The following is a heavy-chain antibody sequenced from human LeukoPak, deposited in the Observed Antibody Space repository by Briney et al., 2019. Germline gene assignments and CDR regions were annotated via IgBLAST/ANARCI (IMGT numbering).Heavy chain of an antibody. CDR3: ARGVGSIAMVRGVIDWFDP. D-gene: IGHD3-10*01. CDR2: IQTSGST. Sequence: SETLSLTCTVSGGSISSYYWSWIRQPAGKGLEWIGRIQTSGSTNYNPSLKSRVTISVDKSKNQFSLELSSVTAADTAVYYCARGVGSIAMVRGVIDWFDPWGQGTLVSVSS. V-gene: IGHV4-4*07. CDR1: GGSISSYY. J-gene: IGHJ5*02.